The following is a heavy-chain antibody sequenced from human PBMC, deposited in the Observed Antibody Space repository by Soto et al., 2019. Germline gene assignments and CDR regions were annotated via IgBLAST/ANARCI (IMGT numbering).Heavy chain of an antibody. Sequence: QVPLVQSGAEVRKPGSSVKVSCKASGGTFSRHAISWVRQAPGQGLEWMGGIIPIFGTAIHAQKFQGRVTIVADESTSTVYMELSSLRSEDTAMYYCARGWGYDSNDYYYAYWCQGTLVIVSS. CDR1: GGTFSRHA. V-gene: IGHV1-69*01. J-gene: IGHJ4*02. CDR2: IIPIFGTA. D-gene: IGHD3-22*01. CDR3: ARGWGYDSNDYYYAY.